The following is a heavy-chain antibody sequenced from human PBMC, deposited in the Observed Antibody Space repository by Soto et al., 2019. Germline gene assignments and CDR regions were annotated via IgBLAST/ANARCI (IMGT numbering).Heavy chain of an antibody. J-gene: IGHJ4*02. D-gene: IGHD6-13*01. V-gene: IGHV3-11*01. CDR1: GFTFSDSY. CDR3: ARGIAAAE. Sequence: QVQLVESGGGLVKPGGSLRLSCAASGFTFSDSYMSWIRQAPGKGLEWISYISNSGSTIYYADSVKGRFTISRDNAKXXXXXXXXXXXXXDTAVYYCARGIAAAEWGQGTLVTVSS. CDR2: ISNSGSTI.